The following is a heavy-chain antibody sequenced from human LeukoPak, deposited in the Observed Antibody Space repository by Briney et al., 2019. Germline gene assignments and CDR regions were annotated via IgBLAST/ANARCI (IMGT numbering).Heavy chain of an antibody. CDR1: GFSFSSYG. V-gene: IGHV3-30*02. D-gene: IGHD3-10*01. CDR3: AKANRDHLSHYYGVDV. J-gene: IGHJ6*02. CDR2: IRHDGTET. Sequence: GGSLRLSCAASGFSFSSYGMHWLRQAPGKGPESVALIRHDGTETYHADSVKGRFTISRDDSKSTFYLQTNSLRPEDTAVYYCAKANRDHLSHYYGVDVWGPGTTV.